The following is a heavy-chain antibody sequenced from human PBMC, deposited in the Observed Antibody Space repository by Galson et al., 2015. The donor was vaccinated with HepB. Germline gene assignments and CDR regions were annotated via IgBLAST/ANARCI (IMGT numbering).Heavy chain of an antibody. D-gene: IGHD3-3*01. CDR2: INPKSGGT. V-gene: IGHV1-2*04. J-gene: IGHJ3*02. CDR1: GYTFTDYF. Sequence: SVKVSCKASGYTFTDYFIHWVRQAPGQGLEWMGWINPKSGGTKFAPKFQGWLTMTRETSISKTCMEIRRLRSDDMAVYYCVREGPAYSDVWGYANDAFDIWGQGTMVTVSS. CDR3: VREGPAYSDVWGYANDAFDI.